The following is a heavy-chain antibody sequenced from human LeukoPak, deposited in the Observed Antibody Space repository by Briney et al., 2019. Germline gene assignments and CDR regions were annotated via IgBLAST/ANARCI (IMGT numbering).Heavy chain of an antibody. CDR1: GFTFSNYW. D-gene: IGHD3-10*01. Sequence: PGGSLRLSCAASGFTFSNYWMTWVRQAPGKGLEWVANIGQDGGEKYYVDSVKGRFTISRDNTNNSLILQMNSLLAEDTAVYYCARWTGVIDQWGQGTLVTVSS. CDR3: ARWTGVIDQ. CDR2: IGQDGGEK. V-gene: IGHV3-7*01. J-gene: IGHJ4*02.